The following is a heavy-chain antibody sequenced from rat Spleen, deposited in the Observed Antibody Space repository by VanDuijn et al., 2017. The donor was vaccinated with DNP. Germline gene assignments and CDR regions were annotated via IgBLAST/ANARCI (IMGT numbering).Heavy chain of an antibody. J-gene: IGHJ2*01. V-gene: IGHV5-20*01. D-gene: IGHD1-7*01. CDR3: TTRMGPY. Sequence: EVQLVESGGGLVQPGRSLKLSCVVSGITFSNYWMTWIRQAPGKGLEWVASISYDGSRTYYRDSVKGRFTISRDNTKSTLYLQMDSLRSEDTATYYCTTRMGPYWGQGVMVTVSS. CDR2: ISYDGSRT. CDR1: GITFSNYW.